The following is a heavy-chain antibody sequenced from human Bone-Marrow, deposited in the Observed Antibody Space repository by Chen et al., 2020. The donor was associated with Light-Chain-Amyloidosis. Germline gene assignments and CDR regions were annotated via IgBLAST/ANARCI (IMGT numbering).Heavy chain of an antibody. J-gene: IGHJ4*02. D-gene: IGHD5-12*01. CDR2: ICPDDSDA. CDR3: ARRRDGYNFDY. Sequence: EVHLEQSGPEVKQPGESPTISCTRSGYPFPSDWIGWVRQMRGKGLALMGVICPDDSDARYSPSFEGQVTVSSDKSSTAAYLQWRSLTASDTAMYYWARRRDGYNFDYWGQGTLVTVSS. V-gene: IGHV5-51*01. CDR1: GYPFPSDW.